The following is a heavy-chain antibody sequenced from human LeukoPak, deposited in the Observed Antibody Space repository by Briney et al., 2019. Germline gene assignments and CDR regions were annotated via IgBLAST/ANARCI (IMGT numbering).Heavy chain of an antibody. V-gene: IGHV4-34*01. Sequence: SETLSLTCAVNGGSFSGYYWSWIRQPPGKGLEWIGEINHSGSTNYNPSLKSRVTISVDTSKNQFSLKLSSVTAADTAVYYCARNLGSGSYYNWFDPWGQGTLVTVSS. CDR1: GGSFSGYY. J-gene: IGHJ5*02. CDR2: INHSGST. CDR3: ARNLGSGSYYNWFDP. D-gene: IGHD3-10*01.